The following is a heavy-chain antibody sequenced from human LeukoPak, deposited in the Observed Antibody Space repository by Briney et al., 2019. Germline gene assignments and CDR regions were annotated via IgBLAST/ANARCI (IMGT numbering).Heavy chain of an antibody. Sequence: PGGSLRLSCVASGFTVSSNYMSRVRQAPGKGLEWVSVIYSGGSTYYADSVKGRFTISRDNSKNTVYLQMNSLRAEDTAIYYCARDSDYYAFTYWGQGTLVTVSS. CDR3: ARDSDYYAFTY. D-gene: IGHD1-26*01. J-gene: IGHJ4*02. CDR1: GFTVSSNY. CDR2: IYSGGST. V-gene: IGHV3-53*01.